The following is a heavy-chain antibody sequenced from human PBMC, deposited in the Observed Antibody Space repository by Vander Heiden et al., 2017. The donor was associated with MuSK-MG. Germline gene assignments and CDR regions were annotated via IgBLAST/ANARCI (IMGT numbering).Heavy chain of an antibody. CDR1: GYTFTGYY. D-gene: IGHD4-4*01. CDR2: INPNSGGT. V-gene: IGHV1-2*06. Sequence: QVQLVQSGAEVKKPGASVKVSCKASGYTFTGYYMHWVRQAPGQGLEWMGRINPNSGGTNYEQKFQGRVTMTRDTSISTAYMELSRLRSDDTAVYYCARGEDSNYYPDAFDIWGQGTMVTVSS. CDR3: ARGEDSNYYPDAFDI. J-gene: IGHJ3*02.